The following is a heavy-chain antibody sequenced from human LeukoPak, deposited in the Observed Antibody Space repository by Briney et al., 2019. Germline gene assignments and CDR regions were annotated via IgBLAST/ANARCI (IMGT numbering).Heavy chain of an antibody. V-gene: IGHV4-59*08. CDR2: IYVSGRT. J-gene: IGHJ4*02. CDR1: GGSISNYY. D-gene: IGHD1-7*01. CDR3: ARHLNYWNYMFDY. Sequence: SETLSLTCTVSGGSISNYYWSWIRQPPGKRLEWVGHIYVSGRTNYNPSLKSRVTISLDTSKNQFSLKLKSVTAADTAVYFCARHLNYWNYMFDYWGQGTVVTVSS.